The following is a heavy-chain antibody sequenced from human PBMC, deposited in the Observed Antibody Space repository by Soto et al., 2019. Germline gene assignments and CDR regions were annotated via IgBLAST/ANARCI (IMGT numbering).Heavy chain of an antibody. CDR2: ITPALGTA. CDR3: ARPDFGDYWYFDL. D-gene: IGHD4-17*01. Sequence: QDQLVQSGAEVKKPGSSVKVSCKASGGTFSSHTFSWVRQAPGQGLEWMGRITPALGTATYAQKFQGRVTITADESATTVYMELNSLRSEDTAGYYCARPDFGDYWYFDLWGRGTLVTVSS. J-gene: IGHJ2*01. CDR1: GGTFSSHT. V-gene: IGHV1-69*08.